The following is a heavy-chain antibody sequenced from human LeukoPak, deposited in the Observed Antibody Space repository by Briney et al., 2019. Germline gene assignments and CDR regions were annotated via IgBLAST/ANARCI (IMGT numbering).Heavy chain of an antibody. CDR2: INPNSGGT. Sequence: ASVKVSCKASGYTFTGYYMHLVRQAPGQGLEWMGRINPNSGGTNYAQKFQGRVTMTRDTSISTAYMELSRLRSDDTAVYYCARDRGHYDMLTGYPTCWDYRGQGTLVTVSS. J-gene: IGHJ4*02. V-gene: IGHV1-2*06. CDR3: ARDRGHYDMLTGYPTCWDY. CDR1: GYTFTGYY. D-gene: IGHD3-9*01.